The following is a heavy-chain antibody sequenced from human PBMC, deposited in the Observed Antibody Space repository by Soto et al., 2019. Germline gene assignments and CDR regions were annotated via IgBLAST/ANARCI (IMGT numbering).Heavy chain of an antibody. V-gene: IGHV4-30-2*01. CDR1: VGSISSGGCS. CDR2: IYHSGST. J-gene: IGHJ5*02. Sequence: QLQLQESGSGLVRPSQTLSLTCAVSVGSISSGGCSWNWIRQPPGKGLEWIGYIYHSGSTLYNPSLKSRVTISVDKSKNQFSLKLSSVTAADTAVYYCARDQLEGNWFDPWGQGTLVTVSS. D-gene: IGHD1-1*01. CDR3: ARDQLEGNWFDP.